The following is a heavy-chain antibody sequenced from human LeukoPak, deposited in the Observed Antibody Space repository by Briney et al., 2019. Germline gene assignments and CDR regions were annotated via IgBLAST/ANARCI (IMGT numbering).Heavy chain of an antibody. CDR1: GFTFSSYE. CDR3: ARDGFGSSWYIDF. J-gene: IGHJ4*02. CDR2: ISGSGSTF. D-gene: IGHD6-13*01. Sequence: GRSLRLSCAASGFTFSSYEINWVRQVPGKGLEWVAHISGSGSTFYYAESVKGRFTISRDNPKNSLYLQMNSLTAEDTAIYYCARDGFGSSWYIDFWGRGTLVTVSS. V-gene: IGHV3-48*03.